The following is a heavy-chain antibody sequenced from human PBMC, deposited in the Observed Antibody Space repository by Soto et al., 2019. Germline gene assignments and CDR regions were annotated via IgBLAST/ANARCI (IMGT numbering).Heavy chain of an antibody. Sequence: QVQLQQWGAGLLKPSETLSLTCAVYGGSFSGYYWSWIRQPPGKGLEWSGEINHSGSTNYNPSLKSRVTISVDKSKHQFSLMLSSVTAADTAVYYCARGLPQFGVVIPIVGYYFDYWGQGTLVTVSS. CDR2: INHSGST. CDR3: ARGLPQFGVVIPIVGYYFDY. V-gene: IGHV4-34*01. J-gene: IGHJ4*02. D-gene: IGHD3-3*01. CDR1: GGSFSGYY.